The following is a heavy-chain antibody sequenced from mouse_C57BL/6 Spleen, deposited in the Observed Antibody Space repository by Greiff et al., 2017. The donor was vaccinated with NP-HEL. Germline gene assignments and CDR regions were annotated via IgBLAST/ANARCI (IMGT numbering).Heavy chain of an antibody. CDR3: ASSQTAQAPWFAY. CDR1: GYTFTSYW. Sequence: QVQLQQPGTELVKPGASVKLSCKASGYTFTSYWMHWVKQRPGQGLEWIGNINPSNGGTNYNEKFKSKATLTVDKSSSTPHMQRISLTSEDSAVYYCASSQTAQAPWFAYWGQETLVTVSA. V-gene: IGHV1-53*01. D-gene: IGHD3-2*02. J-gene: IGHJ3*01. CDR2: INPSNGGT.